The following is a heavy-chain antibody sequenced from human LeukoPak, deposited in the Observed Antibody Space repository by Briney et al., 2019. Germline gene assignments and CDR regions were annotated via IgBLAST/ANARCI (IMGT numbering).Heavy chain of an antibody. CDR1: GFTFSSYA. CDR3: AGEEGITGPYFDY. V-gene: IGHV3-23*01. CDR2: ISGSGGST. J-gene: IGHJ4*02. D-gene: IGHD1-20*01. Sequence: GGSLRLSCVASGFTFSSYAMTWVRQAPGKGLQWVSGISGSGGSTYYADSVKGRFTISRDNSKNTLYLQMSSLRAEDTAVYYFAGEEGITGPYFDYWGQGTLVTVSS.